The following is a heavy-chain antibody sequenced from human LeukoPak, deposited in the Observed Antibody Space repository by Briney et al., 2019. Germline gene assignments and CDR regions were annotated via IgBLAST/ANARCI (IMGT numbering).Heavy chain of an antibody. D-gene: IGHD3-22*01. J-gene: IGHJ4*02. CDR1: GGSISSSNW. CDR2: INHSGST. CDR3: ARDRYYYDSSGYDPYFDY. V-gene: IGHV4-4*02. Sequence: SGTLSLTCAVSGGSISSSNWWSWVRQPPGKGLEWIGEINHSGSTNYNPSLKSRVTMSVDTSKNQFSLKLSSVTAADTAVYYCARDRYYYDSSGYDPYFDYWGQGTLVTVSS.